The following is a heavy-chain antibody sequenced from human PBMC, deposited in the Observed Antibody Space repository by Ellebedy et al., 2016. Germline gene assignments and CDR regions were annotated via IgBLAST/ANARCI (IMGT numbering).Heavy chain of an antibody. D-gene: IGHD6-13*01. V-gene: IGHV3-53*01. Sequence: GESLKISCAASGVIVYTNYMTWVRQAPGKGLEWVSAISSGGDTHYADSMKGRFTISSDNSKNTLYLQMNSLRAEDTAVYYCARDLPHNIALHYWGQGTLVTVSS. CDR1: GVIVYTNY. CDR2: ISSGGDT. CDR3: ARDLPHNIALHY. J-gene: IGHJ4*02.